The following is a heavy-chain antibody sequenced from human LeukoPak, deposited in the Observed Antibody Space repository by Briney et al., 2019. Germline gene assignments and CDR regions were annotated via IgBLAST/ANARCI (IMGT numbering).Heavy chain of an antibody. CDR1: GFTFSSYW. J-gene: IGHJ4*02. CDR2: INSGGSST. D-gene: IGHD5-12*01. CDR3: ARTQGRYSGYDCGY. Sequence: GGSLRLSCAASGFTFSSYWMHWVRQAPGKGLVWVSRINSGGSSTSYADSVKGRFTISRDNAKNTLYLQMNSLRAEDTAVYYCARTQGRYSGYDCGYWGQGTLVTVSS. V-gene: IGHV3-74*01.